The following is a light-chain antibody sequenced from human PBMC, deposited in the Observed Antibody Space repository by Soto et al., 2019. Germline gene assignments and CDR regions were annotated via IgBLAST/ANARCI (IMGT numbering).Light chain of an antibody. J-gene: IGKJ1*01. CDR3: QQYDRSPRT. CDR1: QALDRSF. V-gene: IGKV3-20*01. CDR2: GVS. Sequence: IVLTQSPGSLSLSLGERATLSCRASQALDRSFLDWYQHMPGQSPRLLIYGVSSRAGGVPDRFSGSGSGTDFTLTISNLEPQDSAVYYGQQYDRSPRTFGQGTKVDIK.